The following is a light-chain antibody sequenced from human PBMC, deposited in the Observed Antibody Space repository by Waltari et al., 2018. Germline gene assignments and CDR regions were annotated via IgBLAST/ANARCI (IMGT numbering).Light chain of an antibody. Sequence: QSALTQHASVSGSPGQSITISCTGTSSDVGTYNLVSWYQQHPGKAPKLMISAGSKRPSGVSNRFSGSKSGNTASLTISGLQAEDEADYYCCSYAGSSTYVFGTGTKVTVL. J-gene: IGLJ1*01. CDR3: CSYAGSSTYV. CDR2: AGS. CDR1: SSDVGTYNL. V-gene: IGLV2-23*01.